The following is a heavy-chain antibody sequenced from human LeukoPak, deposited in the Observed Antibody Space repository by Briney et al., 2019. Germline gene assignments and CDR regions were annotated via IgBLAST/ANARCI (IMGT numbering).Heavy chain of an antibody. D-gene: IGHD3-9*01. CDR1: GGSISSSSYY. CDR2: IYYSGST. Sequence: PSETLSLTCTVSGGSISSSSYYWGWIRQPPGQGLEWIGSIYYSGSTYYNPSLKSRVTISVDTSKNQFSLKLSSVTAADTAVYYCASDDLNSWDNIHDNLYFQHWGQGTLVTVSS. V-gene: IGHV4-39*01. CDR3: ASDDLNSWDNIHDNLYFQH. J-gene: IGHJ1*01.